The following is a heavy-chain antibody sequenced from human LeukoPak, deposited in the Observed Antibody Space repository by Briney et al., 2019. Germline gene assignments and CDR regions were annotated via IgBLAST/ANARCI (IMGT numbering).Heavy chain of an antibody. CDR3: AKGQYGGLGFDY. J-gene: IGHJ4*02. V-gene: IGHV3-33*06. Sequence: PGGSLRLSCAVSGFTFSSYGMHWVRQAPGKGLEWVAVIWHDGANKYYADSVKGRFTISRDNSKNTLYLQMNSLRAEDTAVYYCAKGQYGGLGFDYWGQGTLVTVSS. CDR2: IWHDGANK. CDR1: GFTFSSYG. D-gene: IGHD4-23*01.